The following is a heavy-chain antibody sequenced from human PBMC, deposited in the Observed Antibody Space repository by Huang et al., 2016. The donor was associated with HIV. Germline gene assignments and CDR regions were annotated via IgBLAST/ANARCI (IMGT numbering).Heavy chain of an antibody. CDR1: GGSVNNFG. V-gene: IGHV1-69*13. D-gene: IGHD3-16*01. J-gene: IGHJ3*01. CDR3: AKRGGAWGSPYAFDL. Sequence: QVQLVQSGAEVRKPGYSVKVSCRASGGSVNNFGINWVRQAPGQGLEWMGGIIPRFGTRNDAQRFKDRVTITADETTGVVHLEVTSLRSDDTAVYFCAKRGGAWGSPYAFDLWGPGTMVTVSS. CDR2: IIPRFGTR.